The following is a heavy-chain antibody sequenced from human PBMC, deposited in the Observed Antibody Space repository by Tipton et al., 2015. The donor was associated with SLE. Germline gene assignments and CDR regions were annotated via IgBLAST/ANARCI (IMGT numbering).Heavy chain of an antibody. CDR1: GGSISSSPYY. CDR2: IYYSGST. CDR3: ARVRFAGAGDYYYYMDV. V-gene: IGHV4-39*07. Sequence: TLSLTCSVSGGSISSSPYYWGWIRQPPGKGLEWIASIYYSGSTYYNPSLKSRVTISVDTSKNQFSLKLSSVTAADTAVYYCARVRFAGAGDYYYYMDVWAKGTPVTVSS. J-gene: IGHJ6*03. D-gene: IGHD3-10*01.